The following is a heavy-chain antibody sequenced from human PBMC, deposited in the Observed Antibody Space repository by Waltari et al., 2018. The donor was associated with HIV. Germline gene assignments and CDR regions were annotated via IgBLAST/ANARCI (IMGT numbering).Heavy chain of an antibody. V-gene: IGHV1-2*06. CDR3: ARDDRNYYDSSGYYYVSDY. J-gene: IGHJ4*02. CDR2: INPNSGGT. Sequence: QVKLVQSGAEVKKPGASVKVCCKASGYTFTGYYMKWVRQAPGQGLEWMGRINPNSGGTNYAQKFQGRVTMTRDTSISTAYMELSRLRSDDTAVYYCARDDRNYYDSSGYYYVSDYWGQGTLVTVSS. D-gene: IGHD3-22*01. CDR1: GYTFTGYY.